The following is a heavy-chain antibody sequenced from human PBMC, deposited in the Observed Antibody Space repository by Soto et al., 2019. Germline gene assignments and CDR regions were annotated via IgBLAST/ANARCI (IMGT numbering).Heavy chain of an antibody. V-gene: IGHV4-59*01. Sequence: SETLSLTCTVSGGSISSYYWSWIRQPPGKGLEWIGYVYYGGSAKYNPSLKSRVTMSVDVSKNQFSLKLSSVTAADTAVYYCARDRSGSYFWYFDSWGQGTLVTVSS. CDR2: VYYGGSA. CDR3: ARDRSGSYFWYFDS. D-gene: IGHD1-26*01. CDR1: GGSISSYY. J-gene: IGHJ4*01.